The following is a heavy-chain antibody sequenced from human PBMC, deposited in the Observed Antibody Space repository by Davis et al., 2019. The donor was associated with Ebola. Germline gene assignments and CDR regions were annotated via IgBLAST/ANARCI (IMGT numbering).Heavy chain of an antibody. Sequence: PSETLSLTCTVSGGSISSGDYYWSWIRQPPGKGLEWIGYIYYSGSTYYNPSLKSRVTISVDTSKNQFSLKLSSVTAADTAVYYCARRAIYDYVWGSYRYKFDYWGQGTLVTVSS. CDR3: ARRAIYDYVWGSYRYKFDY. CDR1: GGSISSGDYY. D-gene: IGHD3-16*02. CDR2: IYYSGST. J-gene: IGHJ4*02. V-gene: IGHV4-30-4*01.